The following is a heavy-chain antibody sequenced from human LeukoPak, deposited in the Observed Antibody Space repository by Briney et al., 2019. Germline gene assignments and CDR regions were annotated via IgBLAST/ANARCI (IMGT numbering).Heavy chain of an antibody. CDR2: IYTSGST. V-gene: IGHV4-61*02. J-gene: IGHJ3*02. Sequence: PSQTLSLTCTVSGGSISSGSYYWSWIRQPAGKGLEWIGRIYTSGSTNYNPSLKSRVTISVDTSKNQFSLKLSSATAADTAVYYCARDGGYYDSSGYYYARLAAFDIWGQGTMVTVSS. D-gene: IGHD3-22*01. CDR3: ARDGGYYDSSGYYYARLAAFDI. CDR1: GGSISSGSYY.